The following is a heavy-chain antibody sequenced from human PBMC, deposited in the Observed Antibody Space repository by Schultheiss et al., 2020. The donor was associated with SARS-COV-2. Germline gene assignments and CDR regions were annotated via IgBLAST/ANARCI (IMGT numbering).Heavy chain of an antibody. CDR3: AKDLRVAGYPVLGSGYY. CDR2: IWYDGSNK. J-gene: IGHJ4*02. D-gene: IGHD3-16*01. CDR1: GFTFSSYS. Sequence: GGSLRLSCAASGFTFSSYSMNWVRQAPGKGLEWVAVIWYDGSNKYYADSVKGRFTISRDNSKSTLFLQMNSLRAEDTAVYYCAKDLRVAGYPVLGSGYYWGQGTLVTVSS. V-gene: IGHV3-33*06.